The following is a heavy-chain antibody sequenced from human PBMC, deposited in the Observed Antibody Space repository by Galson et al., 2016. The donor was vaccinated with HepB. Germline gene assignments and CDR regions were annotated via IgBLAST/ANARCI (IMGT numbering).Heavy chain of an antibody. Sequence: SLRLSCAASGFMFSSSAMSWVRQAPGKGLEWVSGINGAGTVTKYADSVKGRFTVSRDNSETTLYLQMNSLRAEDTAVYYCANLEWSFPGGFWGQGSLVTVYS. CDR1: GFMFSSSA. CDR3: ANLEWSFPGGF. CDR2: INGAGTVT. J-gene: IGHJ1*01. D-gene: IGHD3-3*01. V-gene: IGHV3-23*01.